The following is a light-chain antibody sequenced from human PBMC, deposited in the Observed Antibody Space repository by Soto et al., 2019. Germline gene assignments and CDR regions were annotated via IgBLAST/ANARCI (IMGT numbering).Light chain of an antibody. CDR1: QSVSSSY. V-gene: IGKV3-20*01. J-gene: IGKJ1*01. CDR3: QQYDSSPRT. CDR2: HAS. Sequence: EIVLTQSPGSLSLSPGERATLSCRASQSVSSSYLAWYQQKPGQAPRLLFYHASRRATGTPDRFSVSGSGTDFTLTISRLEPEDFAVYYCQQYDSSPRTFGQGTTGDIK.